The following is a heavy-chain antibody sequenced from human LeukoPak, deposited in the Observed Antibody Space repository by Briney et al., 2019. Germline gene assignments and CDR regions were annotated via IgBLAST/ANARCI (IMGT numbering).Heavy chain of an antibody. Sequence: ASVKVSCKASGYTFVNYGISWVRQAPGQGLEWMGGVIPISSTTNYAQNFQGRVTITADESTSTAYMEVSSLTSEDTAVYYCAREIDSSGYYDAFDIWGQGTMVTVSS. D-gene: IGHD3-22*01. CDR3: AREIDSSGYYDAFDI. V-gene: IGHV1-69*13. CDR2: VIPISSTT. CDR1: GYTFVNYG. J-gene: IGHJ3*02.